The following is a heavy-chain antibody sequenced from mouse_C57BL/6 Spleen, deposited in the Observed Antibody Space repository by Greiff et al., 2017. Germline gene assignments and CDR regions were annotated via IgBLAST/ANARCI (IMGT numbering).Heavy chain of an antibody. V-gene: IGHV1-81*01. D-gene: IGHD1-1*01. CDR2: IYPRRGNT. J-gene: IGHJ1*03. Sequence: VQLQQSGAELARPGASVKLSCKASGYTFTSYGISWVKQRTGQGLEWIGEIYPRRGNTYYNEKFKGKATLTADKSSSTAYMELRSLTSEDSAVYFCASRDYYGSTHWYFDVWGTGTTVTVSS. CDR3: ASRDYYGSTHWYFDV. CDR1: GYTFTSYG.